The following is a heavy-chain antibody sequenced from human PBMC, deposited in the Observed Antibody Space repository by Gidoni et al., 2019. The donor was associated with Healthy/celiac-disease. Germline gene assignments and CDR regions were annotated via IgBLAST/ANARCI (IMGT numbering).Heavy chain of an antibody. CDR2: IIPILGIA. V-gene: IGHV1-69*09. J-gene: IGHJ4*02. D-gene: IGHD3-10*01. CDR1: GGPFSSYA. Sequence: QVQLVQSGAEVKKPGSSVKVSCKASGGPFSSYAISWVRQAPGQGLEWMGRIIPILGIANYAQKFQGRVTITADKSTSTAYMELSSLRSEDTAVYYCARFGGYGSGPEVDYWGQGTLVTVSS. CDR3: ARFGGYGSGPEVDY.